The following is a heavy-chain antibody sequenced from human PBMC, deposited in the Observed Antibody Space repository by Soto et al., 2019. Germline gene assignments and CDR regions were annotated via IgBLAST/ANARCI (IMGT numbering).Heavy chain of an antibody. J-gene: IGHJ1*01. D-gene: IGHD6-6*01. CDR3: ARRTEYTTSSPAGRVHFQH. CDR2: ITGSGGGT. CDR1: GFTFSNYA. V-gene: IGHV3-23*01. Sequence: GGSLRLSCAASGFTFSNYAMSWVRQAPGQGLEWVSTITGSGGGTYDADSVKGRFTISRDNSKNTLYLQMNSLTAEDTAVYYCARRTEYTTSSPAGRVHFQHWGQGTLVTVSS.